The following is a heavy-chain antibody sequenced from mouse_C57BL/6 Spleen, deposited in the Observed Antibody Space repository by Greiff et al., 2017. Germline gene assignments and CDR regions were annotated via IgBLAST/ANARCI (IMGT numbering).Heavy chain of an antibody. Sequence: QVQLKQPGAELVKPGASVKLSCKASGYTFTSYWMHWVKQRPGQGLEWIGMIHPNSGSTNYNEKFKSKATLTVDKSSSTAYMQLSSLTSEDSAVYYCARGDHYSNYAWFAYWGQGTLVTVSA. J-gene: IGHJ3*01. CDR2: IHPNSGST. D-gene: IGHD2-5*01. V-gene: IGHV1-64*01. CDR1: GYTFTSYW. CDR3: ARGDHYSNYAWFAY.